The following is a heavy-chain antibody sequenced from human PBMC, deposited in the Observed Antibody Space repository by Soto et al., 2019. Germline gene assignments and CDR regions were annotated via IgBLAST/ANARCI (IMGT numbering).Heavy chain of an antibody. Sequence: EVQLVQSGAEVKKPGESLKISCKGSGYSFSSYWIGWVRQMPGRGLEWLGIIYPADSDTRYSPSFQGQVTISADKSISTAYLQRRSLKASDTAMYYCARHLRGYSPDYWGQGSLVTVSS. CDR3: ARHLRGYSPDY. CDR1: GYSFSSYW. J-gene: IGHJ4*02. CDR2: IYPADSDT. V-gene: IGHV5-51*01. D-gene: IGHD5-18*01.